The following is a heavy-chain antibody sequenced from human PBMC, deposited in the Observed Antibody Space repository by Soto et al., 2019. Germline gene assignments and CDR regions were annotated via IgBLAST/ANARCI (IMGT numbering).Heavy chain of an antibody. V-gene: IGHV4-30-4*01. CDR2: INHTGST. D-gene: IGHD6-19*01. CDR3: ARGIRIPVVQRGAPDKYYFDS. Sequence: QVQLQESGPGLVKPSQTLSLTCTVSGGSISSGDHYWSWIRQPPGKGLEWIGEINHTGSTNYNPSLKSRVTISVDTSKNQFSLKLNSVTAADTAVYFCARGIRIPVVQRGAPDKYYFDSWGQGTLVTVSS. J-gene: IGHJ4*02. CDR1: GGSISSGDHY.